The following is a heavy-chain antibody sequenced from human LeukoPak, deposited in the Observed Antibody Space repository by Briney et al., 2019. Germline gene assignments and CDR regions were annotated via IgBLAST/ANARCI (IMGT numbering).Heavy chain of an antibody. CDR2: IHYSGKT. D-gene: IGHD2-15*01. V-gene: IGHV4-39*01. Sequence: SETLSLTCTVSGGSISSTRYFWGWVRPPPGKGLEWIGSIHYSGKTYDSPSLKSRVTILVDTSKNQFPLKLSSVTATDTAVHYSARHTQAQLPPYSYYYMDVWGKGATVTVSS. CDR1: GGSISSTRYF. CDR3: ARHTQAQLPPYSYYYMDV. J-gene: IGHJ6*03.